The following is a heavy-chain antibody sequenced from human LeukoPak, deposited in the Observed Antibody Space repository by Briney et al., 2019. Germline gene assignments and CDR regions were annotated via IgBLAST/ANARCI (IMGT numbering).Heavy chain of an antibody. CDR1: GGSISSYY. V-gene: IGHV4-59*08. CDR3: ATSGYSSGWYLYAFDI. Sequence: SETLSLTCTVSGGSISSYYWSWIRQPPGKGLEWIGYIYYSGSTNCNPSLKSRVTISVDTSKNQFSLKLSSVTAADTAVYYCATSGYSSGWYLYAFDIWGQGTMVTVSS. D-gene: IGHD6-19*01. J-gene: IGHJ3*02. CDR2: IYYSGST.